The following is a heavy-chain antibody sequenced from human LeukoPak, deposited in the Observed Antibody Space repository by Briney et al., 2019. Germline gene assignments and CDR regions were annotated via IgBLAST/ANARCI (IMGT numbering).Heavy chain of an antibody. CDR2: INPNSGGT. Sequence: GASVKVSCTASGYTFTGYYMHWVRQAPGQGLEWMGWINPNSGGTNYAQKFQGRVTMTRDTSISTAYMELSRLRSDDTAVYYCVRGYSYGYPYYFDYWGQGTLVTVSS. V-gene: IGHV1-2*02. CDR3: VRGYSYGYPYYFDY. CDR1: GYTFTGYY. D-gene: IGHD5-18*01. J-gene: IGHJ4*02.